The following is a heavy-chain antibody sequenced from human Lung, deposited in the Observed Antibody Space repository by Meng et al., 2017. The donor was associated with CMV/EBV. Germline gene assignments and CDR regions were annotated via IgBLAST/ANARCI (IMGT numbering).Heavy chain of an antibody. Sequence: GSLRLSCTVSGGSISSYHWSWIRQPPGKGLEWIGYIYYSGSTNYNPSLKSRVTISVDTSKNQFSLKLSSVTVADTAVYYCARVGRSGSYLPGLDYWGQGTLVTVSS. D-gene: IGHD1-26*01. J-gene: IGHJ4*02. CDR1: GGSISSYH. CDR3: ARVGRSGSYLPGLDY. V-gene: IGHV4-59*01. CDR2: IYYSGST.